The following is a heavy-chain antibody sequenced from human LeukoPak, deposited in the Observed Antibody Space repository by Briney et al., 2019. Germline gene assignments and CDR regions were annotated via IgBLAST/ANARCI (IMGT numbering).Heavy chain of an antibody. CDR3: ARGASMTSSWDCYYYGMDV. J-gene: IGHJ6*02. V-gene: IGHV4-34*01. CDR1: GGSFSGYY. D-gene: IGHD2-21*02. Sequence: PSETLSLTCAVYGGSFSGYYWSWIRQPPGKGLEWIGEINHSGSINYNPSLKSRVTISVDTSKNQFSLKLSSVTAADTAVYYCARGASMTSSWDCYYYGMDVWGQGTTVTVSS. CDR2: INHSGSI.